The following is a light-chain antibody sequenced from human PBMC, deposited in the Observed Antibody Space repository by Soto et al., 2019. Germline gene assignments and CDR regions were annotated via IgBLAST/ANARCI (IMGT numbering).Light chain of an antibody. CDR1: QGIASY. V-gene: IGKV1-9*01. J-gene: IGKJ4*01. CDR2: AAS. Sequence: QLTQSPSSLPASVGDRVTITCRASQGIASYLAWYQQKPGQAPNLLIYAASTLQSGVPSRFSGSGSGTDFTLTISSLQPEDFATYYCQQLNSYPLTFGGGTKVEI. CDR3: QQLNSYPLT.